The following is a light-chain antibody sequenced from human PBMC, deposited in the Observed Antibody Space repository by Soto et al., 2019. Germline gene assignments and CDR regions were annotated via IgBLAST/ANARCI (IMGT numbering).Light chain of an antibody. CDR2: SQN. V-gene: IGLV1-44*01. CDR3: AAWDDSLSGWV. Sequence: QSALTQPPSASGTPGQKIIISCSGSISNIGSNTVNWYQQIPGAAPNLLIYSQNQHPSGVPDRFSGYKSGTSASLAISGLRSEDEAEYYCAAWDDSLSGWVFGGGTKLTVL. J-gene: IGLJ3*02. CDR1: ISNIGSNT.